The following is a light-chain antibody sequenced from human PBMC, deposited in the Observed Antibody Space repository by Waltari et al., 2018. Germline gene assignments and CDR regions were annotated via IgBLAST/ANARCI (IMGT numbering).Light chain of an antibody. CDR1: QSLLHSDGKTY. CDR2: EVS. CDR3: MQGIHLYT. J-gene: IGKJ2*01. Sequence: DIVMPQTPLSLSVTPGQQASISCKSSQSLLHSDGKTYLYWYLQKPGQSPHPLFYEVSSRLSGVPDRFSGSGSGTDFTLKISRVEAEDVGVYYCMQGIHLYTFGQGTKLEIK. V-gene: IGKV2-29*02.